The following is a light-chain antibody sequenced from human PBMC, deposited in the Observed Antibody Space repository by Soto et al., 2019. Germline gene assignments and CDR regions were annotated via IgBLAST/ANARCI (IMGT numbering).Light chain of an antibody. CDR1: RSIGNN. Sequence: EIQVTQSPTSLSASVGERITITCRASRSIGNNLNWYQQRPGKAPQLLIYAASSLQSGVPSRFSGSSSGTDFTLTINGLKPEDFATYYCQQSFSPHIAFGQGTRL. CDR3: QQSFSPHIA. CDR2: AAS. J-gene: IGKJ5*01. V-gene: IGKV1-39*01.